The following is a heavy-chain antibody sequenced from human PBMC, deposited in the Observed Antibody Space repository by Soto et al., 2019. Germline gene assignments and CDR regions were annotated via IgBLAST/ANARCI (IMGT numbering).Heavy chain of an antibody. CDR2: ISAYNGTT. D-gene: IGHD3-3*01. Sequence: GASVKVSCKASGYTFTSYGISWVRQAPGQGLEWMGWISAYNGTTNYAQKLQGRVTMTTDTSTSTAYMELRSLRSDNTAVYYCARSKYYDFWSGFQPSYYGMDVWGQGTTVTVSS. CDR3: ARSKYYDFWSGFQPSYYGMDV. J-gene: IGHJ6*02. CDR1: GYTFTSYG. V-gene: IGHV1-18*04.